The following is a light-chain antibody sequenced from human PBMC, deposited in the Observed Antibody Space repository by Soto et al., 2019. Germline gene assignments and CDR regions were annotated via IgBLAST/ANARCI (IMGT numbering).Light chain of an antibody. CDR3: QQRSNWLPIT. CDR2: DAS. V-gene: IGKV3-11*01. Sequence: EIVLTQSPATLSLSPGDRATLSCRASQSVSSNLAWYQQKPGQAPRLLIYDASNRATGIPARFSGSGSGTDFTLTISSLEPEDFAVYYCQQRSNWLPITFGPGTKVDI. CDR1: QSVSSN. J-gene: IGKJ3*01.